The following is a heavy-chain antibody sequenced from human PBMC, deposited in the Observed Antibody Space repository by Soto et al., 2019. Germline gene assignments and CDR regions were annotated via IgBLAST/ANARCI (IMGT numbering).Heavy chain of an antibody. Sequence: QVQLVESGGGVVQPGRSLKLSCAASGFTFSRSGMHCVRQAPGKGLEWVAVIFYDGSRKEYGASMRGRLTISKDNSKNQRDLQLDSLGAEDTAIYYCAREGSDYDRNSFDSWGQGTLGTVSP. V-gene: IGHV3-33*01. J-gene: IGHJ5*01. D-gene: IGHD5-12*01. CDR3: AREGSDYDRNSFDS. CDR1: GFTFSRSG. CDR2: IFYDGSRK.